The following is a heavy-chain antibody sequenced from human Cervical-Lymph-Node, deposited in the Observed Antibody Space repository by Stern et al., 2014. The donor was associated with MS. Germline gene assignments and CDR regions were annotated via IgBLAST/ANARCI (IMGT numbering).Heavy chain of an antibody. CDR3: ARNQLVETTGQYYFYGMDV. CDR1: GGTFNSYA. CDR2: LIPIFDTT. J-gene: IGHJ6*02. V-gene: IGHV1-69*01. Sequence: QVQLVQSGAEVKKPGSSVKVSCKASGGTFNSYAISWVRQAPGQGLEGMGGLIPIFDTTSDAQKFQGSVTITADESTTTAYMELSRLRSEDTAVYFCARNQLVETTGQYYFYGMDVWGQGTTVTVSS. D-gene: IGHD4-23*01.